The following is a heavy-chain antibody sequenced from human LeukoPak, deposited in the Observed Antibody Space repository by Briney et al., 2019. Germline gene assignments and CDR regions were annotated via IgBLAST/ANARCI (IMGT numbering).Heavy chain of an antibody. CDR3: ARDSEALLSFDI. J-gene: IGHJ3*02. D-gene: IGHD3-10*01. V-gene: IGHV3-48*04. Sequence: PGGSLRLSCVASGFAFSSYAMNWVRQAPGKGLEWVSYIGSNFETIYADSVKGRFTISRDNAKNSLYLQMNSLRAEDTAVYYCARDSEALLSFDIWGQGTMVTVSS. CDR1: GFAFSSYA. CDR2: IGSNFETI.